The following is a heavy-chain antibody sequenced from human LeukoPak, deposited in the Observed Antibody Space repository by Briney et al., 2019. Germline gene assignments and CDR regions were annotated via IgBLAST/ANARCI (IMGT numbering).Heavy chain of an antibody. D-gene: IGHD3-10*01. J-gene: IGHJ4*02. CDR3: AKPTSMVRKTTHFDY. CDR1: GFTFSSYA. Sequence: GGSLRLSCAASGFTFSSYAMSWVRQAPGKGLEWVSAISGSGGSTYYADSVEGRFTISRDISKNTLYLQMNSLRAEDTAVYYCAKPTSMVRKTTHFDYWGQGTLVTVSS. CDR2: ISGSGGST. V-gene: IGHV3-23*01.